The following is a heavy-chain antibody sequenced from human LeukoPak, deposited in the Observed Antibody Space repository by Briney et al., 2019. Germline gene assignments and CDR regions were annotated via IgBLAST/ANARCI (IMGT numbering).Heavy chain of an antibody. J-gene: IGHJ3*02. CDR3: ARSSGSYYGLRAFDI. V-gene: IGHV4-30-4*08. CDR1: GVSISSGDYY. D-gene: IGHD1-26*01. Sequence: SQTLSFTCTVSGVSISSGDYYWSWIRQPPGKGLEWIGYIYYSGSTYYNPSLKSRVTISVDTSKNQFSLKLSSVTAADTVVYYCARSSGSYYGLRAFDIWGQGTMVTVSS. CDR2: IYYSGST.